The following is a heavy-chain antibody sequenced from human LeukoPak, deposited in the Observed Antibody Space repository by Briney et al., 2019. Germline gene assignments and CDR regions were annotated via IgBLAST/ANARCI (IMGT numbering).Heavy chain of an antibody. D-gene: IGHD1-1*01. CDR3: AREGTGTTDY. Sequence: PSETLSLTCAVYGGSFSGYYWSWIRQPPGKGLEWIGEINHSGSTNYNPSLKSRVTISVDTSKNQFSLKLSSVTAADTAVYYCAREGTGTTDYWGQGTLVTVSS. CDR2: INHSGST. V-gene: IGHV4-34*01. CDR1: GGSFSGYY. J-gene: IGHJ4*02.